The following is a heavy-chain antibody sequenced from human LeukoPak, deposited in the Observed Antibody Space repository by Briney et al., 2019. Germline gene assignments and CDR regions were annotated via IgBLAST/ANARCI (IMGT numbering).Heavy chain of an antibody. Sequence: ASVKVSCKASGYTFTGYYIHWVRQAPGQGLEWMGWIKPSSGGTNYAQNFQGRVTMTRDTSISTAYMELSRLRSDDTAVYYCARLGHYYDSSGPGENWGQGTLVTVSS. D-gene: IGHD3-22*01. CDR1: GYTFTGYY. CDR2: IKPSSGGT. J-gene: IGHJ4*02. CDR3: ARLGHYYDSSGPGEN. V-gene: IGHV1-2*02.